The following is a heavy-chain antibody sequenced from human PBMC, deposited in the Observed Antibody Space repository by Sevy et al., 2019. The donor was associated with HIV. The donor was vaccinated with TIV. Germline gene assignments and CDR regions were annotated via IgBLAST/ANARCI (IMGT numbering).Heavy chain of an antibody. CDR3: ARGRMLRGFFQH. Sequence: SETLSLTCAVYGGSFSGYYWSWIRQPPGKGLEWIGEINHSGSTNYNPSLKSRVTISVDTSKNQFSLKLSSVTDADTAVYYCARGRMLRGFFQHWGQGTLVTVSS. CDR2: INHSGST. D-gene: IGHD3-16*01. CDR1: GGSFSGYY. J-gene: IGHJ1*01. V-gene: IGHV4-34*01.